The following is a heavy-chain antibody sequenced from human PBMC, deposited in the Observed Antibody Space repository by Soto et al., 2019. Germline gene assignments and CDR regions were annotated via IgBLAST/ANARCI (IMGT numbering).Heavy chain of an antibody. CDR2: ISSSGSTI. CDR3: ARDLNAYYGVLTGYSPDGYFDD. J-gene: IGHJ4*02. D-gene: IGHD3-9*01. Sequence: GGSLRLSCAASGFTFSDYYMSWIRQAPGKGLEWVSYISSSGSTIYYADSVKGRFTISRDNAKNSLYLQMNSLRAEDTAVYYCARDLNAYYGVLTGYSPDGYFDDWGQGTLVTVSS. CDR1: GFTFSDYY. V-gene: IGHV3-11*01.